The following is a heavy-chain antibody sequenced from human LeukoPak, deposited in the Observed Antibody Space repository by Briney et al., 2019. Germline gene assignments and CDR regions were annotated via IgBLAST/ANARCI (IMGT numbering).Heavy chain of an antibody. J-gene: IGHJ4*02. CDR2: ISWKGGSI. V-gene: IGHV3-9*03. Sequence: GGSLRLSCAASGFTFDNYAMHWVRQPPGKGLEWVSGISWKGGSIGYADSVKGRFTISRDNAKNSLYLQMNSLRAEDVALYYCAKARRDGYNSWGIFDYWGQGTLVTVSS. D-gene: IGHD5-24*01. CDR3: AKARRDGYNSWGIFDY. CDR1: GFTFDNYA.